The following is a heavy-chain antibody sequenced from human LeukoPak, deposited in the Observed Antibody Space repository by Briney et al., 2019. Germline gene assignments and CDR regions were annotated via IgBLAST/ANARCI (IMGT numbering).Heavy chain of an antibody. Sequence: GGSLRLSCAASGFTFRSYAMTWVRQAPGKGLEWVSAISGSGDSTYYADSVKGRFTISRDNSKNTLYLQMDSLRAEDTAVYYWAKALKWIYDALDVWGQGTTVTVSS. CDR2: ISGSGDST. CDR3: AKALKWIYDALDV. D-gene: IGHD2/OR15-2a*01. V-gene: IGHV3-23*01. CDR1: GFTFRSYA. J-gene: IGHJ6*02.